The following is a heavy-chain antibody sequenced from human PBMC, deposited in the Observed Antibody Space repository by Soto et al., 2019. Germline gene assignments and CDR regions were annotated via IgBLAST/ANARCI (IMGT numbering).Heavy chain of an antibody. J-gene: IGHJ6*02. Sequence: QLQLQESGPGLVKPSETLSLTCTVSGGSISSSSYYWGWIRQPPGKGLEWIGSIYYSGSTYYNPSLKSRVTISVDTSKNQFSLKLSSVTAADTAVYYCASNGVNIHYYYYGMDVWGQGTTVTVSS. CDR2: IYYSGST. D-gene: IGHD2-8*01. V-gene: IGHV4-39*01. CDR3: ASNGVNIHYYYYGMDV. CDR1: GGSISSSSYY.